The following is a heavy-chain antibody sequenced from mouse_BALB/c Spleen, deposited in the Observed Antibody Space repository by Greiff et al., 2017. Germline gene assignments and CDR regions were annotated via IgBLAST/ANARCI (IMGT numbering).Heavy chain of an antibody. J-gene: IGHJ2*01. CDR2: IWGDGST. D-gene: IGHD2-3*01. CDR3: ARAGGLLRPYFDY. CDR1: GFSLTGYG. Sequence: VKLMESGPGLVAPSQSLSITCTVSGFSLTGYGVNWVRQPPGKGLEWLGMIWGDGSTDYNSALKSRLSISKDNSKSQVFLKMNSLQTDDTARYYCARAGGLLRPYFDYWGQGTTLTVSS. V-gene: IGHV2-6-7*01.